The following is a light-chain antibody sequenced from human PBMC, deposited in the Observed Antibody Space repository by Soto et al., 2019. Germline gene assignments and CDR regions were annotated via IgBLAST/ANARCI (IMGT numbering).Light chain of an antibody. Sequence: QSVLTQPPSASGTPGQRVTISWSGTSSNIGSNTVNWYQQLPGAAPKVLIQSNNKRPSGVADRFSSSQYGTSASMAISGLQSEDEAAYYCAVWDDSLNGYVFGTGTKLTVL. CDR2: SNN. J-gene: IGLJ1*01. V-gene: IGLV1-44*01. CDR1: SSNIGSNT. CDR3: AVWDDSLNGYV.